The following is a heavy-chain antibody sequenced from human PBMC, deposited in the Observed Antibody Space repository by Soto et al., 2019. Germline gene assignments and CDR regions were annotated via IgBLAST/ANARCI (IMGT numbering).Heavy chain of an antibody. Sequence: PGGSLRLSCAASGFTFSSYAMSWVRQAPGKGLEWVSGISGSGGSTYYADSVKGRFTISRDSSKNTLFLQMNSLRAEDTALYYCARDFGIAVASLNPDYWGQGTLVTVSS. CDR2: ISGSGGST. CDR1: GFTFSSYA. D-gene: IGHD6-13*01. J-gene: IGHJ4*02. V-gene: IGHV3-23*01. CDR3: ARDFGIAVASLNPDY.